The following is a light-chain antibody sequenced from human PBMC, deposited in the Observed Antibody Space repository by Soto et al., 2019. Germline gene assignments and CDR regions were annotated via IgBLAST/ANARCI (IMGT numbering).Light chain of an antibody. V-gene: IGKV3D-20*02. J-gene: IGKJ4*01. CDR3: QQRNNWPPLT. CDR1: QSVSSDY. Sequence: EIVLTQSPDTLSLSPGERATLSCRASQSVSSDYLVWYQQKPGQAPRLLIYGASRRATGIPDRFSGSGSGTDFTLTISSLEPEDFAVYYCQQRNNWPPLTFGGGTKVDIK. CDR2: GAS.